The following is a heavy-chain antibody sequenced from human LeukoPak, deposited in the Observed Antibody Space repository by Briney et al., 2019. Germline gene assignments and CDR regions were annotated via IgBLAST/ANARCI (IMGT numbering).Heavy chain of an antibody. D-gene: IGHD3-22*01. V-gene: IGHV4-34*01. CDR2: INHSGST. J-gene: IGHJ6*03. CDR1: GGSFSGYY. Sequence: SETLSLTCAVYGGSFSGYYWSWIRQPPGKGLEWIGEINHSGSTNYNPSLKSRVTISVDTSKNQFSLKLSSVTAADTAVYYCARGSYYDSSGYYYPFNYYYYYYRDVWGKGTTVTVSS. CDR3: ARGSYYDSSGYYYPFNYYYYYYRDV.